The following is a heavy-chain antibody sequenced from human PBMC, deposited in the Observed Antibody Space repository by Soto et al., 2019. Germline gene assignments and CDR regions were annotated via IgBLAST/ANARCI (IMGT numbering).Heavy chain of an antibody. CDR2: MNPNSGNT. D-gene: IGHD1-26*01. CDR1: GYTFTSYD. V-gene: IGHV1-8*01. Sequence: GASVKVSCKASGYTFTSYDINWVRQATGQGLEWMGWMNPNSGNTGYAQKFQGRVTMTRNTSISTAYMELSSLRSEDTAVYYCARGPNVVGATWSHFDYWGQGTLVTVSS. CDR3: ARGPNVVGATWSHFDY. J-gene: IGHJ4*02.